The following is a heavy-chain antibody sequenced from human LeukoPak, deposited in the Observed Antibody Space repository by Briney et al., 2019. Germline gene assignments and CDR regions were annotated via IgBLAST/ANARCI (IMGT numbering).Heavy chain of an antibody. CDR2: INPSGGST. Sequence: ASVKVSCKASGYTFTSYYMHWVRQAPGQGLEWMGIINPSGGSTSYAQKFQGRVAMTRDKSTSTVYMELSSLRSEDTAVYYCARSVGAVVVVAATPDYWGQGTLVTVSS. CDR1: GYTFTSYY. V-gene: IGHV1-46*01. J-gene: IGHJ4*02. D-gene: IGHD2-15*01. CDR3: ARSVGAVVVVAATPDY.